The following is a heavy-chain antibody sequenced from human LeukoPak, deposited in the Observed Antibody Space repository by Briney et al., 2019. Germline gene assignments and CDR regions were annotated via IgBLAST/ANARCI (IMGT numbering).Heavy chain of an antibody. CDR3: AREDGDRWYTFDY. Sequence: GGSLRLSCAASGFTFSSYEMNWVRQAPGKGLEWVSYISSSGSTIYYADSVKGRFTISRDNAKNSLYLQMSSLRAEDTAVYYCAREDGDRWYTFDYWGQGTLVTVSS. CDR2: ISSSGSTI. CDR1: GFTFSSYE. V-gene: IGHV3-48*03. D-gene: IGHD6-13*01. J-gene: IGHJ4*02.